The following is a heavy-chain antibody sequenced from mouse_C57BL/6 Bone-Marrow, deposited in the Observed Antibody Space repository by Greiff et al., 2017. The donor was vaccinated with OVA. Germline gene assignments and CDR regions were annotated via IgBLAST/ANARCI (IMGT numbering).Heavy chain of an antibody. CDR1: GFTFSSYT. CDR2: ISGGGGNT. V-gene: IGHV5-9*01. J-gene: IGHJ2*01. Sequence: DVKLVESGGGLVKPGGSLKLSCAASGFTFSSYTMSWVRQTPEKRLEWVATISGGGGNTYYPDSVKGRFTISRDNAKNTLYLQMSSLGSEDTALYYCASPGSLDYWGQGTTLTVSS. D-gene: IGHD4-1*01. CDR3: ASPGSLDY.